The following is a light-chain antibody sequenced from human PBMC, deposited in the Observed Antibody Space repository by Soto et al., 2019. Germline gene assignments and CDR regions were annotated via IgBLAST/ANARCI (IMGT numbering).Light chain of an antibody. J-gene: IGKJ4*01. CDR1: QTLYNN. V-gene: IGKV3-15*01. Sequence: EIVMTQSPATLSVSPGERATLSCRASQTLYNNLAWYQQKLGQAHRLLIYGASARATDIPARFSGSGSGTEFTLTISGLQSEDFAIYYCQHYCDWPLTFGGGTKVEIK. CDR3: QHYCDWPLT. CDR2: GAS.